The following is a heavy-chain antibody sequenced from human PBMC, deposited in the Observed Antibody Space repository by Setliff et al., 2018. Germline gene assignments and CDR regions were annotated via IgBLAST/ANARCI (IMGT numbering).Heavy chain of an antibody. CDR3: ARLVRYCTTTTCQRASGAEF. V-gene: IGHV1-18*01. J-gene: IGHJ4*02. D-gene: IGHD2-8*01. Sequence: ASVKVSCKASGYTFSNYGLSWVRQAPGQGPEWMGWISASNGQTRYTEELQGRVTMTTDTSTSTAYMDLRSLRSDDTAVYYCARLVRYCTTTTCQRASGAEFWGQGTLVTVSS. CDR2: ISASNGQT. CDR1: GYTFSNYG.